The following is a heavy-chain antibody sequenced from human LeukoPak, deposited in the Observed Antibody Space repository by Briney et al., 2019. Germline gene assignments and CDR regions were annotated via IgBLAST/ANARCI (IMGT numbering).Heavy chain of an antibody. Sequence: GASVKVSCKASGYTFTSYGISWVRQAPGQGLEWMGWISAYNGNTNYAQKLQGRVTMTTDTSTSTAYMELRSLRSDDTAVYYCARGPNYGDYASYYYYYMDVWGKGTTVTVSS. CDR3: ARGPNYGDYASYYYYYMDV. J-gene: IGHJ6*03. CDR2: ISAYNGNT. CDR1: GYTFTSYG. D-gene: IGHD4-17*01. V-gene: IGHV1-18*01.